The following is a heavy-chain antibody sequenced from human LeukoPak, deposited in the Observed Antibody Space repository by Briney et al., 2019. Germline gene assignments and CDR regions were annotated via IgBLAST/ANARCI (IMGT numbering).Heavy chain of an antibody. D-gene: IGHD1-26*01. CDR3: ARGWELSPLDFDY. CDR2: INPNSGGT. Sequence: ASVKVSCKASGYTFTGYYMHWVRQAPGQGLEWMGWINPNSGGTNYAQKFQGWVTMTRDTSISTVYMELSRLRSDDTAVYYCARGWELSPLDFDYWGQGTLVTASS. V-gene: IGHV1-2*04. CDR1: GYTFTGYY. J-gene: IGHJ4*02.